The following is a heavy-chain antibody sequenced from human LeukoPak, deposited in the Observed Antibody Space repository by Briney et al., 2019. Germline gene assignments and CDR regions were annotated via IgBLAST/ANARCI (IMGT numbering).Heavy chain of an antibody. V-gene: IGHV4-59*01. CDR1: GCSISSYY. CDR2: IYYSGST. J-gene: IGHJ4*02. Sequence: SETLSLTCTVSGCSISSYYWSWIRQPPGKGLEWIGYIYYSGSTNYNPSLKSRVTISVDTSKNQFSLKLSSVTAADTAVYYCARVNDSSGYYDIDYWGQGTLVTVSS. D-gene: IGHD3-22*01. CDR3: ARVNDSSGYYDIDY.